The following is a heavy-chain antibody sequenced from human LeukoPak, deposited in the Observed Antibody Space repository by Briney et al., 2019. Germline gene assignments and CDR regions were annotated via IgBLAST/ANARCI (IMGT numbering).Heavy chain of an antibody. V-gene: IGHV3-30*03. CDR3: TTVKYDSSGYGREARDY. CDR2: ISYDGSSQ. CDR1: GFTFNYHG. Sequence: GGSLRLSCAASGFTFNYHGMHWVRQAPGKGLEWVSFISYDGSSQYYADSVKGRFTISRDNSKNTLYLQMNSLKTEDTAVYYCTTVKYDSSGYGREARDYWGQGTLVTVSS. J-gene: IGHJ4*02. D-gene: IGHD3-22*01.